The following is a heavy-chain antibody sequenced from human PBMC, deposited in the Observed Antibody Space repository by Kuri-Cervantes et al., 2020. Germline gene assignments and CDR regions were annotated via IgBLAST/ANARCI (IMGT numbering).Heavy chain of an antibody. CDR2: ISAYNGNT. CDR1: GYSFTSYG. J-gene: IGHJ4*02. V-gene: IGHV1-18*01. Sequence: VKVSCKGSGYSFTSYGISWVRQAPGQGLEWMGWISAYNGNTNYAQKLQGRVTMTTDTSTSTAYMELRSLRSEDTAVYYCARYEAGGRVFDYWGQGTLVTGSS. D-gene: IGHD1-26*01. CDR3: ARYEAGGRVFDY.